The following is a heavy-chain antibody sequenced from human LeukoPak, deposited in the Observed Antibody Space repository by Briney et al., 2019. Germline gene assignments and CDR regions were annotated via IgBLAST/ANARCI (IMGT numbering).Heavy chain of an antibody. D-gene: IGHD3-22*01. J-gene: IGHJ4*02. CDR2: ISGSGGST. Sequence: GGSLRLSCAASGFTFSSYAMSWVRQAPGKGLEWVSAISGSGGSTYYVDSVKGRFTISRDNFKNTLYLQMNSLRAEDTAVYYCAKVRDYDSSGYSDYWGQGNLVTVSS. V-gene: IGHV3-23*01. CDR1: GFTFSSYA. CDR3: AKVRDYDSSGYSDY.